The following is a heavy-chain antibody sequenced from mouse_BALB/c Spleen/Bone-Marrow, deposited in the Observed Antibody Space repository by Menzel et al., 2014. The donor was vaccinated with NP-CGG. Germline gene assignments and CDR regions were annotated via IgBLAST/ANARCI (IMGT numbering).Heavy chain of an antibody. J-gene: IGHJ3*01. V-gene: IGHV1-9*01. Sequence: VHLHQSGPELMKPGASVKISCQATGYPFSSYWISWVKPRPGHGLAWIGEILPGSGNTHYNEKFKGKATFTADTSSNTDYMQLSSLTSEDSAVYYCTRQGFACWGQGTLVTGSA. CDR3: TRQGFAC. CDR1: GYPFSSYW. CDR2: ILPGSGNT.